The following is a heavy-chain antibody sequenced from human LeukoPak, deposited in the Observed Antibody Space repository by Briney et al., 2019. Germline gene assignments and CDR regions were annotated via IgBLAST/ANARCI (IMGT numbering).Heavy chain of an antibody. Sequence: ASVKVSCKASGYTFTGYYIDWVRRAPGQGLKWMGWINSDSGGTNYAQKFQGRVTMTRDTSTSTAYMELSSLRSDDTAFYYCARDTITVTTPYFDYWGQGTLVTVPS. D-gene: IGHD4-17*01. V-gene: IGHV1-2*02. CDR3: ARDTITVTTPYFDY. CDR1: GYTFTGYY. CDR2: INSDSGGT. J-gene: IGHJ4*02.